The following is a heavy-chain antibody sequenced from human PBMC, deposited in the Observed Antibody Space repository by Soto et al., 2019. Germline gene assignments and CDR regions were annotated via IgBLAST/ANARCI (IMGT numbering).Heavy chain of an antibody. CDR1: GGSISSSSFY. CDR2: IYYSGST. CDR3: ARHNYDSRGYYHYYYGKGV. J-gene: IGHJ6*02. V-gene: IGHV4-39*01. D-gene: IGHD3-22*01. Sequence: PSETLSLTCTVSGGSISSSSFYWGWARQPPGRGLEWIGSIYYSGSTYYNPSLKSRLTISVDTPKNQFSLKLSSVTAADTAVYYCARHNYDSRGYYHYYYGKGVWGQGTTVTVSS.